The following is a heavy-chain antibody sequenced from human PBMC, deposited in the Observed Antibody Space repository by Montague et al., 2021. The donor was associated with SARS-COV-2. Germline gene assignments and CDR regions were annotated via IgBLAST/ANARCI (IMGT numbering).Heavy chain of an antibody. V-gene: IGHV6-1*01. J-gene: IGHJ6*02. D-gene: IGHD1-1*01. CDR2: TYYRSKWYN. CDR3: TSGREGNYNVMDV. Sequence: CAISGDSVSSNSATWNWVRQSPSRGLEWLGRTYYRSKWYNDYAVSVRGRVTINPDTSKNQSSLQLNSVTPEDTAIYYCTSGREGNYNVMDVWGQGTTVTVSS. CDR1: GDSVSSNSAT.